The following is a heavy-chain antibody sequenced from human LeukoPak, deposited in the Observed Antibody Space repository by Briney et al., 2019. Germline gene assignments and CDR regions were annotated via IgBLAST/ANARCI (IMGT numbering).Heavy chain of an antibody. CDR3: AKGSWSGGTPWVYLDL. V-gene: IGHV1-2*02. J-gene: IGHJ2*01. D-gene: IGHD3-10*01. CDR2: IKLNSGGT. CDR1: GFRFTDYY. Sequence: ASVKVSCKASGFRFTDYYMHWVRQAPGQGLEWMGWIKLNSGGTNSPQKFQGRVTMTRDTSIDTVYMELNRLRDDDTAVYYCAKGSWSGGTPWVYLDLWGRGTLVTVSS.